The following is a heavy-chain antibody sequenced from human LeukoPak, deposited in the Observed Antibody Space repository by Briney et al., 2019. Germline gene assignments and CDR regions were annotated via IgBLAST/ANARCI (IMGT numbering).Heavy chain of an antibody. CDR3: ARRGSSRLYYMDV. J-gene: IGHJ6*03. D-gene: IGHD6-6*01. CDR1: GYSFTSYW. V-gene: IGHV5-51*01. CDR2: IYPGDSDT. Sequence: GESLKISCKGSGYSFTSYWIGWVRQMPGKGLEWMGIIYPGDSDTRYSPSFQGQVTISTDKSISTAYLQWSSLKASDTAMYYCARRGSSRLYYMDVWGKGTTVTVSS.